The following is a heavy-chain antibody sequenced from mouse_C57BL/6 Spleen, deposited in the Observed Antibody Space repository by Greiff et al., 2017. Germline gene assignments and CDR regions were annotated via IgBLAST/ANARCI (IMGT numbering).Heavy chain of an antibody. J-gene: IGHJ3*01. Sequence: VQLKESGPGLVKPSQSLSLTCSVTGYSITSGYYWNWIRQFPGNKLEWMGYISYDGSNNYNPSLKNRISITRDTSKNQFFLKLNSVTTEDTATYYGAGSYDGYYVGFAYWGQGTLVTVSA. CDR2: ISYDGSN. CDR1: GYSITSGYY. CDR3: AGSYDGYYVGFAY. D-gene: IGHD2-3*01. V-gene: IGHV3-6*01.